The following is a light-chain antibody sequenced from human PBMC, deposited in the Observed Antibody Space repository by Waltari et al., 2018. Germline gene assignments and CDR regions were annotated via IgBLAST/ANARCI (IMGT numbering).Light chain of an antibody. J-gene: IGLJ2*01. V-gene: IGLV2-14*03. Sequence: QSALTQPASVSGSPGQSITISCTGTSSDVGGYNYVSWYQQHPGRAPKVMIYDGSNRPSGVSNRFSGSKSGNTASLTISGLQAEDEADYYCSSFTGSSTLVFGGGTKLTVL. CDR3: SSFTGSSTLV. CDR1: SSDVGGYNY. CDR2: DGS.